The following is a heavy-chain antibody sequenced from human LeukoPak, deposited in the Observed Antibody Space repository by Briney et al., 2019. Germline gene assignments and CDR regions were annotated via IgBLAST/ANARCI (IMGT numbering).Heavy chain of an antibody. V-gene: IGHV3-66*01. CDR2: IYIGGST. D-gene: IGHD5-12*01. CDR1: GFTVSSNY. J-gene: IGHJ6*02. CDR3: AGGLAVATFSDYYYYGMDV. Sequence: PGRSLRLSCAASGFTVSSNYMSWVSQPPGKWLAWVSVIYIGGSTYYAGSVKGRFTISRDNSKNTLYLQMNRLRAEDTAVYYCAGGLAVATFSDYYYYGMDVWGQGTTVTVSS.